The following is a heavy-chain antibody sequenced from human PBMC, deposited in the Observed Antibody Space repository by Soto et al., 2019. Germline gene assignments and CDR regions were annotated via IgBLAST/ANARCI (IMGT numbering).Heavy chain of an antibody. Sequence: PSETLSLTCTVSGDSISSSTYYWGWIRQPPGKGLEWIGSMFYSGNTYYNPSLKSRVTLSIDTSKSQFSLKLNSVTAADTAVYYCVSPEGYYDSSGYTLDYWGQGTLVTVSS. CDR3: VSPEGYYDSSGYTLDY. V-gene: IGHV4-39*01. J-gene: IGHJ4*02. CDR1: GDSISSSTYY. CDR2: MFYSGNT. D-gene: IGHD3-22*01.